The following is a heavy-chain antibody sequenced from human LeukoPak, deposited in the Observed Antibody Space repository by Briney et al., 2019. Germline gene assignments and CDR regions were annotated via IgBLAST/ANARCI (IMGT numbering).Heavy chain of an antibody. J-gene: IGHJ3*02. CDR1: GGSISSYY. Sequence: TTSETLSLTCTVSGGSISSYYWSWIRQPPGKGLEWIGYIYYSGSTNYNPSLKSRVTISVDTSKNQFSLKLSSVTAADTAVYYCARDRQVDDYGDYGAFDIWGQGTMVTVSS. CDR3: ARDRQVDDYGDYGAFDI. D-gene: IGHD4-17*01. V-gene: IGHV4-59*01. CDR2: IYYSGST.